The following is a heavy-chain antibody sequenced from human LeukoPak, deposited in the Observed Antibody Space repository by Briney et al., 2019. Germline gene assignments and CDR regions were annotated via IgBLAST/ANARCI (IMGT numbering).Heavy chain of an antibody. V-gene: IGHV3-48*02. CDR3: ARGSNFDP. CDR2: ISTSSNTI. J-gene: IGHJ5*02. CDR1: GFTLSTYS. Sequence: GGSLRLSCAASGFTLSTYSMTWVRQAPGKGLEWVSYISTSSNTIYYADSVRGRFTISRDNAKNSLYLQMNSLRDEDTAVYYCARGSNFDPWGQGTLVTVSS.